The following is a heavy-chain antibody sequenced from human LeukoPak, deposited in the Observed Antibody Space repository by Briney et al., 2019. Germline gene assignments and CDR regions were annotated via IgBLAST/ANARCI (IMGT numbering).Heavy chain of an antibody. D-gene: IGHD6-19*01. CDR2: INPNSGGT. CDR1: GYTFTGYY. V-gene: IGHV1-2*02. J-gene: IGHJ4*02. CDR3: ARDKYSRGWYSEN. Sequence: GASVKVSCKASGYTFTGYYMHWVRQAPGQGLEWMGWINPNSGGTNYAQKFQGRVTMTRDTSISTAYMELSRLRSDDTAVYYCARDKYSRGWYSENWGQGTLVTVSS.